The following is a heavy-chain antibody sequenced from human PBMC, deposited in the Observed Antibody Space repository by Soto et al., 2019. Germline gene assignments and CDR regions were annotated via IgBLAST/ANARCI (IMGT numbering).Heavy chain of an antibody. CDR1: GYTFNGYY. J-gene: IGHJ4*02. D-gene: IGHD2-21*01. V-gene: IGHV1-2*02. CDR3: ARGGDGYNFGAVY. Sequence: ASVKVSCKDSGYTFNGYYMHWVRQAPGQGLEWMGGINPNLGATNYAQKFQGRVTMTRDTSTNTAYMELRSLRSDDTAVYYCARGGDGYNFGAVYWGQGTPVTVSS. CDR2: INPNLGAT.